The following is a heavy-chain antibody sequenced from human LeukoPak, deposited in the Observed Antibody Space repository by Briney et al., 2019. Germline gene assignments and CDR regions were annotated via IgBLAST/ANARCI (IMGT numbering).Heavy chain of an antibody. Sequence: GASVKVSCKASGGTFSSYAISWVRQAPGQGLEWMGRIIPILGIANYAQKFQGRVTITADKSTSTAYMELSSLRSEDTAVYYCARDPTRYNWNEYVDWFDPWGQGTLVTASS. J-gene: IGHJ5*02. CDR3: ARDPTRYNWNEYVDWFDP. CDR1: GGTFSSYA. CDR2: IIPILGIA. D-gene: IGHD1-1*01. V-gene: IGHV1-69*04.